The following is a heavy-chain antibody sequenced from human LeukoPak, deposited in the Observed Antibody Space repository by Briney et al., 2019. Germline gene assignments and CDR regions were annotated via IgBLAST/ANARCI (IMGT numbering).Heavy chain of an antibody. V-gene: IGHV3-23*01. J-gene: IGHJ6*02. CDR2: ISGSGGST. CDR1: GITFTSAW. CDR3: AKWGYCSGGSCYSYYYYGMDV. D-gene: IGHD2-15*01. Sequence: GGSLRHSCAASGITFTSAWMMWVRQAPGKGLEWVSAISGSGGSTYYADSVKGRFTISRDNSKNTLYLQMNSLRAEDTAVYYCAKWGYCSGGSCYSYYYYGMDVWGQGTTVTVSS.